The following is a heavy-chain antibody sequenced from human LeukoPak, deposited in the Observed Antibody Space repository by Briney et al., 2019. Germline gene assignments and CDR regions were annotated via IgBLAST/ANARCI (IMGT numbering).Heavy chain of an antibody. D-gene: IGHD6-13*01. V-gene: IGHV4-4*09. CDR2: IYTSGST. Sequence: SETLSLTCTVSGGSISSYYWSWIRQPPGKGLEWIGYIYTSGSTNHNPSLKSRVTISVDTSKNQFSLKLSSVTAADTAVYYCARVPKYSSSWFMYYYYMDVWGKGTTVTVSS. J-gene: IGHJ6*03. CDR3: ARVPKYSSSWFMYYYYMDV. CDR1: GGSISSYY.